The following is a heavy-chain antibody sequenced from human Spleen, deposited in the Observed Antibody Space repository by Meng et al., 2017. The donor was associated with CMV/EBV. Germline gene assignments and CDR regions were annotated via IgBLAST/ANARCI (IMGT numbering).Heavy chain of an antibody. J-gene: IGHJ4*02. CDR2: VTWDGVST. V-gene: IGHV3-43*01. CDR3: AKDGRVSSGAYFFDY. D-gene: IGHD6-6*01. Sequence: GGSLRLSCAASGFTFHDYSMHWVRQTPGKGLEWVCLVTWDGVSTYCGDSVKGRFTVSRDNRKSSLYLQMSSLRTEDTAFYYCAKDGRVSSGAYFFDYWGQGTLVTVSS. CDR1: GFTFHDYS.